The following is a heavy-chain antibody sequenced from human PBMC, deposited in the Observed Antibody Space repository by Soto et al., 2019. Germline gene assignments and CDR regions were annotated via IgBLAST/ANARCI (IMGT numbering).Heavy chain of an antibody. J-gene: IGHJ6*03. CDR3: ARLLDIVVVPAAMLGDYYIDV. Sequence: PSETLSLTCTVSGVSISSSSYYWGWIRQPPGKGLEWIGSIYYSGSTYYDPSLKSRVTISVDTSKNQFSLKLSSVTAADTAVYYCARLLDIVVVPAAMLGDYYIDVWGKGTTVTVSS. D-gene: IGHD2-2*03. CDR1: GVSISSSSYY. CDR2: IYYSGST. V-gene: IGHV4-39*01.